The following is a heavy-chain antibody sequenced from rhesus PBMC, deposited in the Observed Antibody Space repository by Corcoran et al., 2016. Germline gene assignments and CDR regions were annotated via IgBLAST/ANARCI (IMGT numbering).Heavy chain of an antibody. Sequence: QVQLKESGPGLVKPSETLSLTCTVSGDSIISGYAWSWIRQPPGKGLEWIGYIGGYYNPSLKSQVTISKDTSKNQFSLNLTSVTAADTAVYYCASGLNYGAPNFGLDSWGQGVVVTVSS. CDR2: IGG. CDR1: GDSIISGYA. CDR3: ASGLNYGAPNFGLDS. J-gene: IGHJ6*01. D-gene: IGHD1-26*01. V-gene: IGHV4-127*01.